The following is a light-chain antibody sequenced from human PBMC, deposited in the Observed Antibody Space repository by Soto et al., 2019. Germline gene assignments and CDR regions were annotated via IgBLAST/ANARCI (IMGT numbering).Light chain of an antibody. Sequence: QSALTQPRSVSGSPGQSVTISCTGTITDVGGYNYVSWYQQHPGKAPKLMISDVSKRPSGVPDRFSGSKSGNTASLTISGLRSEYESDYCCCSCAGPYSFFFGTWTKLTVL. CDR2: DVS. J-gene: IGLJ1*01. CDR3: CSCAGPYSFF. V-gene: IGLV2-11*01. CDR1: ITDVGGYNY.